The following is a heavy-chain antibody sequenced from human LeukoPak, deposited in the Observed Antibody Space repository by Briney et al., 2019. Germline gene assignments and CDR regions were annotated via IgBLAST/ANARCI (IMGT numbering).Heavy chain of an antibody. D-gene: IGHD6-13*01. V-gene: IGHV3-7*01. Sequence: PGGSLRLSCAASGFTFSTYWMSWVRQAPGKGLEWVANIDQDESEKNYVDSVKGRFTISRDNAKNPLYLQMNSLRAEDTAVYYCARDQGYSQFDPWGQGTLVTVSS. J-gene: IGHJ5*02. CDR3: ARDQGYSQFDP. CDR1: GFTFSTYW. CDR2: IDQDESEK.